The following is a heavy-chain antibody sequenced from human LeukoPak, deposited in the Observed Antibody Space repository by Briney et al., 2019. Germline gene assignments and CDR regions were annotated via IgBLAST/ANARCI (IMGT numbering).Heavy chain of an antibody. J-gene: IGHJ4*02. Sequence: GGSLRLSCAASGFTLSSYSMSWVRQAPGKGLEWISYISSSSSAIYYADSMKGRFTISGDNAKNSLYLEMNSLRDEDSGVYYCARDSRAIDYWGQGTLVTVSS. V-gene: IGHV3-48*02. CDR3: ARDSRAIDY. CDR1: GFTLSSYS. CDR2: ISSSSSAI.